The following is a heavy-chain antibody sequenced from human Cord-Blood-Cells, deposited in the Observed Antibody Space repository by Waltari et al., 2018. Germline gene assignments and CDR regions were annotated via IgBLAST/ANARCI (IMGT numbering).Heavy chain of an antibody. V-gene: IGHV3-53*01. CDR1: GFTVSSNY. D-gene: IGHD2-2*02. CDR3: ARTVVVPAAIQAFDI. CDR2: IYSGGST. Sequence: EVQLVESGGGLIKPGGSLRLSCAASGFTVSSNYMSWVRQAPGKGLEWVSVIYSGGSTYYADSVKGRFTISRDNSKNTLYLQMNSLRAEDTAVYYCARTVVVPAAIQAFDIWGQGTMVTVSS. J-gene: IGHJ3*02.